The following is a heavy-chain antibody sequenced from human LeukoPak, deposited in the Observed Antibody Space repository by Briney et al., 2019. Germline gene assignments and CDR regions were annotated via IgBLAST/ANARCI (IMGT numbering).Heavy chain of an antibody. V-gene: IGHV5-10-1*01. CDR1: GYIFSTYW. Sequence: GESLKISCKGSGYIFSTYWITWVRRMPGKGLEWMGWIDPSDSNTNYSPSFQGHVTISADKAISTAYLQWSSLKASDTAMYYCAIQKWGRGWYSDYWGQGTLVTVSS. J-gene: IGHJ4*02. D-gene: IGHD6-19*01. CDR3: AIQKWGRGWYSDY. CDR2: IDPSDSNT.